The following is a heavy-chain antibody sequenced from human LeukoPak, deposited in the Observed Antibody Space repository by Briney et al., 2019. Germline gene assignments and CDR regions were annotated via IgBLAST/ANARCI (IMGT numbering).Heavy chain of an antibody. CDR1: GFTFSDYY. Sequence: PGGSLRLSCAASGFTFSDYYMSWIRQAPGEGLEWVSYISSGGSNTYYADSMKGRFTISRDNAKNSLYLQMNSLRGEDTAMYYCAGSTVTTNYWGQGTLVTVSS. J-gene: IGHJ4*02. CDR2: ISSGGSNT. V-gene: IGHV3-11*04. D-gene: IGHD4-17*01. CDR3: AGSTVTTNY.